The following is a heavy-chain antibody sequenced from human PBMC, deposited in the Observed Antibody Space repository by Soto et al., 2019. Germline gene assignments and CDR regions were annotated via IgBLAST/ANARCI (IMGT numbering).Heavy chain of an antibody. J-gene: IGHJ5*02. CDR3: ARDIGSGSTIRFDP. V-gene: IGHV4-59*01. CDR1: GGSITGYY. CDR2: IYYSGST. Sequence: QVQLQESGPGLVKPSDTLSLTCTVSGGSITGYYWSWIRQPPGKGLEWIGYIYYSGSTNYNPSLKSRLTISVDTSKNQFSLKLNSVTAADTAVYYCARDIGSGSTIRFDPWGQGTLVTVSS. D-gene: IGHD3-10*01.